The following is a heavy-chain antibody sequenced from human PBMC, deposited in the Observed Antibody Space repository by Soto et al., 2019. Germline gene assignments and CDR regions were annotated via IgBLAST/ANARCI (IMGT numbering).Heavy chain of an antibody. J-gene: IGHJ4*02. V-gene: IGHV4-59*01. CDR1: GGSISSYY. Sequence: QVQLQESGPGLVKPSETLSLTCTVSGGSISSYYWSWIRQPPGKGLEWNGYIYPSGTTNNNPSLKSRVTISVDTSKKEFSLKLSFVTAADTAVYYCASGAARGFDYWGQGSLVTVSS. CDR3: ASGAARGFDY. D-gene: IGHD6-6*01. CDR2: IYPSGTT.